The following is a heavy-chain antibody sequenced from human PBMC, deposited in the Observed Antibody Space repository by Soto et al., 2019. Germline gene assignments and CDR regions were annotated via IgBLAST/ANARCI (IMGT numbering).Heavy chain of an antibody. V-gene: IGHV4-59*01. CDR2: IYYSGST. CDR1: GDSISSYY. J-gene: IGHJ3*02. D-gene: IGHD6-19*01. Sequence: SETLSLTCTVSGDSISSYYLSWIRQPPGKGLEWIGYIYYSGSTNYNPSLKSRVTISVDTSKNQFSLKLSSVTAADTAVYYCARQQWLVLNAFDIWGQGTMVTVSS. CDR3: ARQQWLVLNAFDI.